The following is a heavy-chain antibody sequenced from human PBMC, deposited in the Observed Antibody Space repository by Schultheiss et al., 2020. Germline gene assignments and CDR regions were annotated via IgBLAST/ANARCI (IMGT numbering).Heavy chain of an antibody. D-gene: IGHD2-2*01. CDR1: GYTFTGYY. CDR3: ARERVVPAAMAFYYYYYMDV. CDR2: INPNSGGT. Sequence: ASVKVSCKASGYTFTGYYMHWVRQAPGQGLEWMGWINPNSGGTNYAQKFQGRVTMTRDTSISTAYMEVSRLISDDTAVYYCARERVVPAAMAFYYYYYMDVWGQGTTVTVAS. J-gene: IGHJ6*03. V-gene: IGHV1-2*02.